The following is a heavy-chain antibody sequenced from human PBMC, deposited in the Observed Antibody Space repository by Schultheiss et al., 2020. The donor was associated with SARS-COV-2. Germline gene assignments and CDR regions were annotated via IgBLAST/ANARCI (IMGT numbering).Heavy chain of an antibody. J-gene: IGHJ6*03. CDR1: GFTFSSYG. CDR2: ISGSGGST. D-gene: IGHD3-3*01. Sequence: GGSLRLSCAASGFTFSSYGMHWVRQAPGKGLEWVSAISGSGGSTYYADSVKGRFTISRDNAKNSLYLQMNSLRAEDTAVYYCARDGGAIFGPYYYMDVWGKGTTVTVSS. CDR3: ARDGGAIFGPYYYMDV. V-gene: IGHV3-21*01.